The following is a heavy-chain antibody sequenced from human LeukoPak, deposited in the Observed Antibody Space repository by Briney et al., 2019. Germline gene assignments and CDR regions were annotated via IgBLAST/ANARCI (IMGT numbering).Heavy chain of an antibody. CDR2: ISRSSRHK. CDR1: GFTFSSYT. Sequence: AGGSLRLSCAASGFTFSSYTMNWVRQAPGKGLEWVSSISRSSRHKYYADSVKGRFTISRDNAKNSLYLQMNSLRAEDTAVYYCARTANFAAGYYIDYRGQGTLVTVSS. V-gene: IGHV3-21*01. D-gene: IGHD6-13*01. J-gene: IGHJ4*02. CDR3: ARTANFAAGYYIDY.